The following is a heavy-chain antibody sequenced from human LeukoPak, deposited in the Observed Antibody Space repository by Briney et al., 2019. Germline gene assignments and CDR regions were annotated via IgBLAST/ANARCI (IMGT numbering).Heavy chain of an antibody. Sequence: GGSLRLSCAAPGFTFSSYEMNWVRQAPGKGLEWVSYISSSGSTIYYADSVKGRFTISRDNAKNSLYLQMNSLRAEDTAVYYCAIEDLLLPGWFDPWGQGTLVTVSS. J-gene: IGHJ5*02. CDR3: AIEDLLLPGWFDP. V-gene: IGHV3-48*03. CDR1: GFTFSSYE. D-gene: IGHD2-15*01. CDR2: ISSSGSTI.